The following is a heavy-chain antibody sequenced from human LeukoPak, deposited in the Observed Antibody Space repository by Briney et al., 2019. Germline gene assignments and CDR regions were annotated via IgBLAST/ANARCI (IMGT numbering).Heavy chain of an antibody. Sequence: GGSLRLSCAASGFTFSNAWMNWVRQAPGKGLERVGRIKSKTDGGTTDYAAPVKGRFTISRDDSKNTLYLQMNCLKTEDTAVYYCSTTYYYDSSEGYWGQGTLVTVSS. D-gene: IGHD3-22*01. J-gene: IGHJ4*02. V-gene: IGHV3-15*07. CDR1: GFTFSNAW. CDR2: IKSKTDGGTT. CDR3: STTYYYDSSEGY.